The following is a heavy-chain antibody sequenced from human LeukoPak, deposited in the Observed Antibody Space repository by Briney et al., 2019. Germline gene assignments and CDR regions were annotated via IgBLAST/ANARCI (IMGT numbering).Heavy chain of an antibody. CDR2: ISYDGSNK. D-gene: IGHD3-22*01. CDR3: ARDPNYYDSSGRGPGDY. Sequence: HSGGSLRLSCAASGFTVSSNYMTWVRQAPGKGLEWVAVISYDGSNKYYADSVKGRFTISRDNSKNTLYLQMNSLRAEDTAVYYCARDPNYYDSSGRGPGDYWGQGTLVTVSS. J-gene: IGHJ4*02. CDR1: GFTVSSNY. V-gene: IGHV3-30-3*01.